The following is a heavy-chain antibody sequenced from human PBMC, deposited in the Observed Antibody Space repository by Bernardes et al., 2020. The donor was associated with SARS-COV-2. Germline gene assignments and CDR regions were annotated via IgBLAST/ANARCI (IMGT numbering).Heavy chain of an antibody. J-gene: IGHJ6*02. Sequence: ASVKVSCKASGYTFTGYYMHWVRQAPGQGLEWMGWINPNSGGTNYAQKFQGRVTMTRDTSISTAYMELSRLRSDDTAVYYCAKLPIAAAGGGDVWGQGTTVTVSS. V-gene: IGHV1-2*02. CDR2: INPNSGGT. D-gene: IGHD6-13*01. CDR1: GYTFTGYY. CDR3: AKLPIAAAGGGDV.